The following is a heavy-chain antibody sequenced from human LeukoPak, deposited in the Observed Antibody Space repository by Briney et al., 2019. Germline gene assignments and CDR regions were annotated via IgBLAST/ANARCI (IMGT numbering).Heavy chain of an antibody. D-gene: IGHD3-10*01. V-gene: IGHV4-34*01. J-gene: IGHJ4*02. Sequence: PETLSLTCAVYGGSFSGYYWSWIRQPPGKGLEWIGEINHSGSTNYNPSLKSRVTISVDTSKNQFSLKLSSVTAADTAVYYCARVRITMVRGVNPPDYWGQGTLVTVSS. CDR2: INHSGST. CDR3: ARVRITMVRGVNPPDY. CDR1: GGSFSGYY.